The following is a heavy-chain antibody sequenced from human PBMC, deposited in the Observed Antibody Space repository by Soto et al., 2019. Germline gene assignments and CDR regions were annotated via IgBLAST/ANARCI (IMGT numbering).Heavy chain of an antibody. J-gene: IGHJ6*03. CDR3: ARGQITIFKQQNYYYYMDV. CDR1: GFTFSSYA. Sequence: PGGSLRLSCAASGFTFSSYAMSWVRQAPGKGLEWVSYISGSSSTTYYADSVKGRFTISRDNSKNTLYLQMNSLRAEDTAVYYCARGQITIFKQQNYYYYMDVWGKGTTVTVSS. D-gene: IGHD3-3*01. V-gene: IGHV3-23*01. CDR2: ISGSSSTT.